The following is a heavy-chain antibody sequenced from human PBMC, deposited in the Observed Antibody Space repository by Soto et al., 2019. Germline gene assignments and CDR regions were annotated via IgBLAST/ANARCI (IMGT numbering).Heavy chain of an antibody. CDR3: ASDHYDFWSGYNF. Sequence: QLQLQESGSGLVKPSQTLSLTCAVSGGSISSGGYSWSWIRQPPGKGLEWVGYIDHTGSTYYNPSPPSRVHTSADPSKPPLSLKLSSVTAADTAVYYCASDHYDFWSGYNFWGQGTTVTVSS. V-gene: IGHV4-30-2*01. J-gene: IGHJ6*02. CDR1: GGSISSGGYS. CDR2: IDHTGST. D-gene: IGHD3-3*01.